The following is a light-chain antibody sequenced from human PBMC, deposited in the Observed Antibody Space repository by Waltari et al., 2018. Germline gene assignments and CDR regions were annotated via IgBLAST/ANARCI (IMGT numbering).Light chain of an antibody. CDR1: QSILYTSNDKNY. Sequence: DIVMTQSPDSLLVSLGERATISCNSSQSILYTSNDKNYLAWYQQKAGQPPRLLVHWACIREAGVPDRFRGSGSGTDFTLTISNLQPEDVAFYWCQQYFNSPIAFGQGTRLEIK. CDR2: WAC. V-gene: IGKV4-1*01. CDR3: QQYFNSPIA. J-gene: IGKJ5*01.